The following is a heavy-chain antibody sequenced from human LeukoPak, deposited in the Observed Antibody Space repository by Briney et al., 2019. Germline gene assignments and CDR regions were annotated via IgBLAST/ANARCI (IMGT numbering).Heavy chain of an antibody. CDR1: GYTFAVHY. CDR3: ATSTVVGVLMAYAMDV. D-gene: IGHD3-10*01. Sequence: ASVKVSCKSSGYTFAVHYLHWVRQGPEPGDARVGWFNPNSRGTKYSQMFQGRVTMTRDASIRTAYMELIRLRSDDTAVYFCATSTVVGVLMAYAMDVWGRGTTVTVSS. J-gene: IGHJ6*02. V-gene: IGHV1-2*02. CDR2: FNPNSRGT.